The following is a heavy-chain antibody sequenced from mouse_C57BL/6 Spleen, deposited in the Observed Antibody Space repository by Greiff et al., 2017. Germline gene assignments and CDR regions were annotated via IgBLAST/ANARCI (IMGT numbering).Heavy chain of an antibody. D-gene: IGHD2-1*01. V-gene: IGHV1-85*01. CDR2: IYPGDGST. J-gene: IGHJ1*03. CDR3: ARGVYDGNCYWDVDV. CDR1: GYTFTSYD. Sequence: QVQLQQSGPELVKPGASVTLSCKASGYTFTSYDINWVKQRPGQGLEWIGWIYPGDGSTKYNEEFKGKATLTVDTSSSTAYMELHSLTSEDSAVYFCARGVYDGNCYWDVDVWGTGTTVTVSS.